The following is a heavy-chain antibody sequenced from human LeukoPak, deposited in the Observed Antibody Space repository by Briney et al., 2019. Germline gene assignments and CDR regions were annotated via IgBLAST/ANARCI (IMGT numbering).Heavy chain of an antibody. Sequence: SETLSLTCTVSGGSISSSSYYWGWIRQPPGKGLEWIGSIYYSGNTYFNPSLKSRVTISVDTSKNQFALKLSSVTAADTAFYCCARHSNGYFDYWGQGTLVTVSS. CDR3: ARHSNGYFDY. V-gene: IGHV4-39*01. J-gene: IGHJ4*02. CDR2: IYYSGNT. CDR1: GGSISSSSYY. D-gene: IGHD3-22*01.